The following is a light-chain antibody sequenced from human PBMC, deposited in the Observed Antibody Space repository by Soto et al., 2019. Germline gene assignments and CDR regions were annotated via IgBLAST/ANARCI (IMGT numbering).Light chain of an antibody. CDR3: QQYEKSPRT. CDR2: GAS. J-gene: IGKJ1*01. V-gene: IGKV3-20*01. Sequence: EIVLTQSPGTLSLSPGERATLSCRASQRISSSYLAWYQQKPGQAPRLLIYGASSRATGIPDRFSGSGSGTEFTLTISRLESEDFALYYCQQYEKSPRTFGQGTKVEIK. CDR1: QRISSSY.